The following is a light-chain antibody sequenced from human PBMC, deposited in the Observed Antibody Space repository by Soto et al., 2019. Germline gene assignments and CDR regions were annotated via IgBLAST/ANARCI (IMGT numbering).Light chain of an antibody. Sequence: EIVLTQSPATLSVSPGQSATLSCRTSQSLTNNLAWYQQRPGQAPRLLIYGASTRATGIPARFSGSGSGAEFTLTISNLQSEDFAVYYCQQYKHWPYMYTFGQGTKLEIK. CDR2: GAS. CDR3: QQYKHWPYMYT. CDR1: QSLTNN. J-gene: IGKJ2*01. V-gene: IGKV3-15*01.